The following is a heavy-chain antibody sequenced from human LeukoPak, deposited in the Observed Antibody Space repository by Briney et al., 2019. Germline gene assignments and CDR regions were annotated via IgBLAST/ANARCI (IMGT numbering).Heavy chain of an antibody. D-gene: IGHD3-22*01. V-gene: IGHV3-48*01. CDR2: ISGSRSTI. CDR3: ARAATTMIVASDY. Sequence: PGGSLRLSCAASGLTFSDHGMHWVRQAPGKGLEWVSYISGSRSTIYYADSVKGRFTISRENAKNSLYLQMNSLRAEDTAMYYCARAATTMIVASDYWGQGTLVTVSS. J-gene: IGHJ4*02. CDR1: GLTFSDHG.